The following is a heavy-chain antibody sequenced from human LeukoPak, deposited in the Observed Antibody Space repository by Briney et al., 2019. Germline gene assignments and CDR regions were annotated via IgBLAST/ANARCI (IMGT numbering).Heavy chain of an antibody. J-gene: IGHJ5*02. CDR3: ARAVVPAAMRGNWFDP. V-gene: IGHV4-59*01. CDR1: GGSISSYY. D-gene: IGHD2-2*01. Sequence: SSETLSLTCTVSGGSISSYYWSWIRQSPGKGLEWIGYIYYSGSTNYNPSLKSRVTISVDTSKNQFSLKLSSVTAADTAVYYCARAVVPAAMRGNWFDPWGQGTLVTVSS. CDR2: IYYSGST.